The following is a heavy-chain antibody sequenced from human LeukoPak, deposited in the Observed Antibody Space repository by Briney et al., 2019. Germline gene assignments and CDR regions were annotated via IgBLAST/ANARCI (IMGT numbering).Heavy chain of an antibody. V-gene: IGHV1-18*01. CDR1: GYTFTNYG. D-gene: IGHD6-25*01. J-gene: IGHJ5*02. CDR2: IGAYNTNT. Sequence: ASVTVSFTASGYTFTNYGISWVRQAPGQGREWMGWIGAYNTNTNYAQKLQGRVTITTDTSTGTAYVELRSLGSDDTAVYYCARDGGEFRSSGYHQWFDPWGQGTLVTVSS. CDR3: ARDGGEFRSSGYHQWFDP.